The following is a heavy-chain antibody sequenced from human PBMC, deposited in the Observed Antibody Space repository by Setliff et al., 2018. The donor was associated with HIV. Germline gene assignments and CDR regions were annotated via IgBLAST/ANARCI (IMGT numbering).Heavy chain of an antibody. CDR2: ISGSGGDT. D-gene: IGHD6-13*01. CDR1: GFTFSSYS. CDR3: ARAQPFDP. J-gene: IGHJ5*02. Sequence: GGSLRLSCAASGFTFSSYSMNWVRQAPGKGLECVAVISGSGGDTYYADSVKGRFTISRDNAKKALYLQMSSLRAEDTAVYYCARAQPFDPWGQGTLVTVSS. V-gene: IGHV3-21*04.